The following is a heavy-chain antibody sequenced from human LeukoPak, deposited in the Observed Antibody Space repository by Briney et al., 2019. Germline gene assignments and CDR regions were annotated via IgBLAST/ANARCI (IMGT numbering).Heavy chain of an antibody. D-gene: IGHD3-10*01. J-gene: IGHJ6*03. CDR3: ARTMVRGVIIYYYYYYMDV. CDR2: ISAYNGNT. Sequence: ASVKVSCKASGYTFTSYDISWVRQAPGQGLEWMGWISAYNGNTNYAQKLQGRVTVTTDTSTSTAYMELRSLRSDDTAVYYCARTMVRGVIIYYYYYYMDVWGKGTTVTVSS. V-gene: IGHV1-18*01. CDR1: GYTFTSYD.